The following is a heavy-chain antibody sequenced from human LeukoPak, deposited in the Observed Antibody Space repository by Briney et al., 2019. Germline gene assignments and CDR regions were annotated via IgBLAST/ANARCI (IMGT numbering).Heavy chain of an antibody. CDR1: GFPFSSYA. CDR2: ISYDGSNK. CDR3: AKDGYYDSSGYCDY. D-gene: IGHD3-22*01. Sequence: GGSLRLSCAASGFPFSSYAMHWVRQAPGKGLEWVAVISYDGSNKHYADSVKGRFTISRDNAKNSLYLQMNSLRAEDTALYYCAKDGYYDSSGYCDYWGQGTLVTVSS. V-gene: IGHV3-30-3*01. J-gene: IGHJ4*02.